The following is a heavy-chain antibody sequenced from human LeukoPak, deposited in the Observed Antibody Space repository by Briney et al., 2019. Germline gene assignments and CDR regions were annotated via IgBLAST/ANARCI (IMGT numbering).Heavy chain of an antibody. CDR3: ATLAERYDFWSGRSFDY. V-gene: IGHV1-2*02. CDR2: INPNSGGT. Sequence: ASVKVSYKASGYTFTGYYMHWVRQAPGRGLEWMGWINPNSGGTNYAQKFQGRVTMTRDTSISTAYMELSRLRSDDTAVYYCATLAERYDFWSGRSFDYWGQGTLVTVSS. D-gene: IGHD3-3*01. CDR1: GYTFTGYY. J-gene: IGHJ4*02.